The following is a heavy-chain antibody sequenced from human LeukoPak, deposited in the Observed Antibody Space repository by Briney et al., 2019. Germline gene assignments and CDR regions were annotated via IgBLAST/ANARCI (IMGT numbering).Heavy chain of an antibody. CDR1: GFTFSSYA. CDR3: AKVIVRLGATTVGYFDY. CDR2: ISGSGGNT. D-gene: IGHD1-26*01. V-gene: IGHV3-23*01. Sequence: GGSLRLSCAASGFTFSSYAMSWVRQAPGKGLEWVSAISGSGGNTYYADSVKGRFAISRDNSKNTLYLQMNSLRAEDTAVYFCAKVIVRLGATTVGYFDYWGQGTLVTVSS. J-gene: IGHJ4*02.